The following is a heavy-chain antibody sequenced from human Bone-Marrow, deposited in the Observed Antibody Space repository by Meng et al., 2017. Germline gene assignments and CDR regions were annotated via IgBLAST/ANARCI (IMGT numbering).Heavy chain of an antibody. CDR2: IYYTGST. Sequence: QLQLQESGPGLVKPSETLSLTCTGSGGSISSSFFYWGWVRQPPGKGLGWFGSIYYTGSTYYNPSLKSRVTISIDTSKNQFSLKLSSVTAAETAVYYCARLDDTGIDYWGQGILVTVSS. V-gene: IGHV4-39*01. CDR3: ARLDDTGIDY. J-gene: IGHJ4*02. CDR1: GGSISSSFFY. D-gene: IGHD5-18*01.